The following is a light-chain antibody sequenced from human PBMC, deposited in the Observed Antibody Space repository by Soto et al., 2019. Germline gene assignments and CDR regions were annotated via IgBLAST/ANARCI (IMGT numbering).Light chain of an antibody. CDR1: QSVSSY. V-gene: IGKV3-11*01. J-gene: IGKJ3*01. Sequence: EIVLTQSPATLSLSPGERATLSCSASQSVSSYLAWYQQKPGQAPRLLIYDASNRATCIPARFSGSGCGTDFTLNIRSLEPEDFAVYYCQQRSNWPPLFTVGPGTKVDIK. CDR2: DAS. CDR3: QQRSNWPPLFT.